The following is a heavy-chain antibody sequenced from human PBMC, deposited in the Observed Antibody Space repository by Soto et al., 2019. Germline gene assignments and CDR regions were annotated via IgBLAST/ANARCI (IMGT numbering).Heavy chain of an antibody. J-gene: IGHJ5*02. CDR1: GFTFSSYA. V-gene: IGHV3-23*01. CDR2: ISGSGGST. CDR3: AKDAAGYYDILTGYYTTGWFDP. Sequence: GGSLRLSCAASGFTFSSYAMSWVRQAPGKGLEWVSAISGSGGSTYYADSVKGRFTISRANSKNTLYLQMNSLRAEDTAVYYCAKDAAGYYDILTGYYTTGWFDPWGQGTLVTVSS. D-gene: IGHD3-9*01.